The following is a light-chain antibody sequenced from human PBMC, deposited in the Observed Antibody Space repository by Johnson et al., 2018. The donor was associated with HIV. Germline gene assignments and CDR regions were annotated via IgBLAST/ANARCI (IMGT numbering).Light chain of an antibody. CDR1: NSNIGNNY. V-gene: IGLV1-51*02. CDR2: ENN. J-gene: IGLJ1*01. CDR3: GTWHNSLSTGGV. Sequence: VLTQPPSVSAAPGQKVTISCSGSNSNIGNNYVSWYQVLPGTAPKLLIYENNQRPSGIPDRFSGSKSGTSATLGITGLQTGDEADYYCGTWHNSLSTGGVFGTGTKVTVL.